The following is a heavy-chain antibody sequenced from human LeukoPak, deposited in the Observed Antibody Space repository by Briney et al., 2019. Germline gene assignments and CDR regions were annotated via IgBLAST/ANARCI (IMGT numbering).Heavy chain of an antibody. CDR2: ISNGGDRA. J-gene: IGHJ5*02. CDR3: ARDLYGDYGNWFDP. V-gene: IGHV3-23*01. CDR1: GFTFTNFD. D-gene: IGHD4-17*01. Sequence: GGSLRLSCAASGFTFTNFDMVWVRQAPGKGLEWVSGISNGGDRAYYADSVKGRFTISRDNSKSALFLQMNSLRAEDTAVYYCARDLYGDYGNWFDPWGQGTLVTVSS.